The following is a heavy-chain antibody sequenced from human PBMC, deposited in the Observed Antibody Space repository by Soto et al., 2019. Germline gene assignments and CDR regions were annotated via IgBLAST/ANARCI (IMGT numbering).Heavy chain of an antibody. Sequence: QVQLQESGPGLVKPSQTLSLTCTVSGGSISSGGYYWSWIRQHPGKGLEWIGYIYYSGSTYYNPSLEGRVTISVDTSENQFSLKLSSVTAADTAVYYCARGGTMVRGVMAWFDPWGQGTLVTVSS. CDR1: GGSISSGGYY. CDR3: ARGGTMVRGVMAWFDP. CDR2: IYYSGST. V-gene: IGHV4-31*03. J-gene: IGHJ5*02. D-gene: IGHD3-10*01.